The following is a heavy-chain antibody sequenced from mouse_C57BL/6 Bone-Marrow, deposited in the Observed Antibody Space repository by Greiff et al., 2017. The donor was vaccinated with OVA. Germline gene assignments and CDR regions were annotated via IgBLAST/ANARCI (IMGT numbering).Heavy chain of an antibody. J-gene: IGHJ2*01. CDR2: ISYDGSN. CDR3: ARDGRDYGYGEGPYYFDY. D-gene: IGHD2-2*01. CDR1: GYSITSGYY. V-gene: IGHV3-6*01. Sequence: EVKLLESGPGLVKPSQSLSLTCSVTGYSITSGYYWNWIRQFPGNKLEWMGYISYDGSNNYNPSLKNRISITRDTSMNQFFLKLNSVTTEDTATYYCARDGRDYGYGEGPYYFDYWGQGTTLTVSS.